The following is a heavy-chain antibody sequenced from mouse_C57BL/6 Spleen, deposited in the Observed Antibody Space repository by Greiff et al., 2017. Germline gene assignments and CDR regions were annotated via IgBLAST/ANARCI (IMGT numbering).Heavy chain of an antibody. V-gene: IGHV2-5*01. Sequence: VKLQESGPGLVQPSQSLSITCTVSGFSLTSYGVHWVRQSPGKGLEWLGVIWRGGSTDYNAAFMSRLSITKDNSKSQVCFKMNSLQADDTAIYYCARSSYDWYFDVWGTGTTVTVSS. J-gene: IGHJ1*03. CDR2: IWRGGST. CDR3: ARSSYDWYFDV. CDR1: GFSLTSYG. D-gene: IGHD3-1*01.